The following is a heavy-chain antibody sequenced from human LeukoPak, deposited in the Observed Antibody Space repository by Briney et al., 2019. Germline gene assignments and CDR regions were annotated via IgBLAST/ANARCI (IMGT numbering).Heavy chain of an antibody. CDR3: ARVASKGGYRKLRFDY. D-gene: IGHD3-22*01. Sequence: ASVKVSCKASGYTFTSYDINWVRQATGQGLEWMGWMNPNSGNTGYAQKFQGRVTMTRNTSISTAYMELSSLRSEDTAVYYCARVASKGGYRKLRFDYWGQGTLVTVSS. CDR1: GYTFTSYD. CDR2: MNPNSGNT. J-gene: IGHJ4*02. V-gene: IGHV1-8*01.